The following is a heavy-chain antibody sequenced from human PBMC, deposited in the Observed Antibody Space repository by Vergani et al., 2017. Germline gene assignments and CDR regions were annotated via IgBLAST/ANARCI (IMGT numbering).Heavy chain of an antibody. D-gene: IGHD6-6*01. CDR1: GGSISSSSYY. CDR2: INHSGST. Sequence: QLQLQESGPGLVKPSETLSLTCTVSGGSISSSSYYWGWIRQPPGKGLEWIGEINHSGSTNYNPSLKSRVTISVDTSKNQFSLKLSSVTAADTAVYYCARGTPSAARPRGSWFDPWGQGTLVTVSS. CDR3: ARGTPSAARPRGSWFDP. J-gene: IGHJ5*02. V-gene: IGHV4-39*07.